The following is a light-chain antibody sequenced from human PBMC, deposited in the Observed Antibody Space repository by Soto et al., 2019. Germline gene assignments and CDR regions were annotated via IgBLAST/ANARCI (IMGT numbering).Light chain of an antibody. CDR1: SSDVGGYDY. J-gene: IGLJ1*01. V-gene: IGLV2-14*01. CDR2: EVT. Sequence: QSFLTQPASVSGSPGQSITISCTGTSSDVGGYDYVSWYQQHPGKAPKLMIYEVTNRPSGVSNRFSGSKSGNTASLTISGLQAEDDADYYCSSYTSSSTLYVFGTGTKVTVL. CDR3: SSYTSSSTLYV.